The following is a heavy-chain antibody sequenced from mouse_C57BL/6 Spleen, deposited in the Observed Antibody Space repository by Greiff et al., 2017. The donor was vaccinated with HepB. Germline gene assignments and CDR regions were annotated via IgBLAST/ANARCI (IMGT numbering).Heavy chain of an antibody. CDR1: GFTFSSYA. Sequence: EVKVEESGGGLVKPGGSLKLSCAASGFTFSSYAMSWVRQTPEKRLEWVATISDGGSYTYYPDNVKGRFTISRDNAKNNLYLQMSHLKSEDTAMYYCARKADYDRDYFDYWGQGTTLTVSS. CDR3: ARKADYDRDYFDY. V-gene: IGHV5-4*03. CDR2: ISDGGSYT. J-gene: IGHJ2*01. D-gene: IGHD2-4*01.